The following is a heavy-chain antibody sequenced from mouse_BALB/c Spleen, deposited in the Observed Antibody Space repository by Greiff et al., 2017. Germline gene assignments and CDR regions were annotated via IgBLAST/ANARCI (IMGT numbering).Heavy chain of an antibody. D-gene: IGHD4-1*01. CDR3: ARGWEFAY. CDR2: IYPGSGST. CDR1: GYTFTDYV. J-gene: IGHJ3*01. Sequence: VQLQQSGPELVKPGASVKMSCKASGYTFTDYVISWVKQRTGQGLEWIGEIYPGSGSTYYNEKFKGKATLTADKSSNTAYMQLSSLTSEDSAVYFCARGWEFAYWGQGTLVTVSA. V-gene: IGHV1-77*01.